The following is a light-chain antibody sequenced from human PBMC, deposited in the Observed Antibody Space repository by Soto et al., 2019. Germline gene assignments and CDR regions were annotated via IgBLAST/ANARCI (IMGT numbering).Light chain of an antibody. CDR3: QQYYSTPRT. CDR2: WAS. Sequence: DIVMTQSPDSLAVSLGERATINCKSSQSVLYRSNSKNYLAWYQQKPGQPPKLLIYWASTRESGVPDRCSGSGSGTDFTLTISSLQAEDVAVYYCQQYYSTPRTFGQGTKVEIK. J-gene: IGKJ1*01. CDR1: QSVLYRSNSKNY. V-gene: IGKV4-1*01.